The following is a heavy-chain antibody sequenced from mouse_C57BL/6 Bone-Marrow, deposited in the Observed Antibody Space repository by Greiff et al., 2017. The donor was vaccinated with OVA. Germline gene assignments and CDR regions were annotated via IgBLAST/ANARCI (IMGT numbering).Heavy chain of an antibody. CDR1: GYTFTDYY. CDR2: INPYNGGT. Sequence: EVQLQQSGPVLVKPGASVKMSCKASGYTFTDYYMNWVKQSHGKSLEWIGVINPYNGGTSYNQKFKGKATLTVDKSSSTAYMELNSLTSEDSAVYYCARSWWAFDYWGQGTTLTVSS. V-gene: IGHV1-19*01. CDR3: ARSWWAFDY. D-gene: IGHD1-1*02. J-gene: IGHJ2*01.